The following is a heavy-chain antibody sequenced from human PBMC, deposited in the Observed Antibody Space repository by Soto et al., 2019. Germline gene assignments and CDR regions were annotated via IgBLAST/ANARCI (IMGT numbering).Heavy chain of an antibody. CDR3: ARGADDIVVVYDAFDI. Sequence: ASVKVSCKASGYTFTGYDINCVRQATGQGLEWMGWMNPNSGNTGYAQKFQGRVTMTRNTSISTAYMELSSLRSEDTAVYYCARGADDIVVVYDAFDIWGQGTMVTVSS. D-gene: IGHD2-15*01. CDR2: MNPNSGNT. J-gene: IGHJ3*02. V-gene: IGHV1-8*01. CDR1: GYTFTGYD.